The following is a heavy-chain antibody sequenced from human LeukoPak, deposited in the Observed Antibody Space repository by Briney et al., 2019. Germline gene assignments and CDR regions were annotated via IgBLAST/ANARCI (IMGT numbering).Heavy chain of an antibody. J-gene: IGHJ5*02. CDR1: GYTFTGYY. CDR2: INPNSGGT. Sequence: GASVKVSCKASGYTFTGYYMHWVRQAPGQGLEWMGWINPNSGGTNYAQKFQGRVTMTRDTSISTAYMELSRLRSDDTAVYYCARGWGRRITIFGVVISDWFDPWGQGTLVTVSS. CDR3: ARGWGRRITIFGVVISDWFDP. V-gene: IGHV1-2*02. D-gene: IGHD3-3*01.